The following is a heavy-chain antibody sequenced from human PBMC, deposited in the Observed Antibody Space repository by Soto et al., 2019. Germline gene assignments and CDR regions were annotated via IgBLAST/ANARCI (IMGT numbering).Heavy chain of an antibody. V-gene: IGHV3-15*01. CDR1: GFTFTKAW. D-gene: IGHD6-19*01. CDR2: IKSRADGGTT. Sequence: PGGSLRLSCAASGFTFTKAWMTWIRQTPGKGLEWVGRIKSRADGGTTDYAASVEDRFIISRDDSNDTLYLHMNRLKTDDTAVYYCTTASQWLPPYSWGQGXLVTVYS. J-gene: IGHJ4*02. CDR3: TTASQWLPPYS.